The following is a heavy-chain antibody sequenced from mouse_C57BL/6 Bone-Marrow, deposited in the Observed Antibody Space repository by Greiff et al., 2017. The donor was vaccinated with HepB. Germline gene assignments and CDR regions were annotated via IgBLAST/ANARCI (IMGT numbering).Heavy chain of an antibody. CDR1: GYTFTSYW. CDR3: ASVFWYFDV. CDR2: IDPSDSYT. J-gene: IGHJ1*03. Sequence: VQLQQPGAELVRPGTSVKLSCKASGYTFTSYWMHWVKQRPGQGLEWIGVIDPSDSYTNYNQKFKGKATLTVDTSSSTAYMQLSSLTSEDSAVYYCASVFWYFDVWGTGTTGTVSS. V-gene: IGHV1-59*01.